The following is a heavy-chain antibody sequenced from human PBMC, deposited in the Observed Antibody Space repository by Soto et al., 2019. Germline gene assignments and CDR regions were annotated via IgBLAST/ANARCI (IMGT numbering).Heavy chain of an antibody. D-gene: IGHD3-3*02. CDR1: GFTFSSYA. V-gene: IGHV3-23*01. Sequence: EVQLLESGGGLVQPGGSLRLSCAASGFTFSSYAMSWVRQAPGKGLEWVSAISGSGGSTYYADSVKGRFTISRDNSKNTLYLQMNSMRAEETAVYYCAKWQRKHLFSPFDYWGQGTLVTVSS. J-gene: IGHJ4*02. CDR2: ISGSGGST. CDR3: AKWQRKHLFSPFDY.